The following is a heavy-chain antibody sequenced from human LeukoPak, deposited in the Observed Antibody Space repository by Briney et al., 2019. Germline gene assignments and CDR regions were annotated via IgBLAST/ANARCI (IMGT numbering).Heavy chain of an antibody. CDR1: GGSFSGYY. Sequence: PSETPSLTCAVYGGSFSGYYWSWIPQPPGKGLEWIGEINHSGSTNYNPSLKSRVTISVDTSKNQFSLKLSSVTAADTAVYYCASQNCSSTSCYPQNWFDRWGQGTLVTVSS. CDR3: ASQNCSSTSCYPQNWFDR. D-gene: IGHD2-2*01. CDR2: INHSGST. V-gene: IGHV4-34*01. J-gene: IGHJ5*02.